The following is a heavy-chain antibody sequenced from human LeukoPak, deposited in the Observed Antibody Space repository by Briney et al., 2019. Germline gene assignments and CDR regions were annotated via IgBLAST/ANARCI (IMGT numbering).Heavy chain of an antibody. CDR1: GGSISSGSYY. V-gene: IGHV4-61*02. J-gene: IGHJ4*02. CDR2: IYTSGST. Sequence: PSETLSLTCTVSGGSISSGSYYWSWIRQPAGKGLEWIGRIYTSGSTNYNPSLKSRVTISVDKSKNQFSLKLSSVTAADTAVYYCARRSSSWYGLDYWAQGTLVTVSS. CDR3: ARRSSSWYGLDY. D-gene: IGHD6-13*01.